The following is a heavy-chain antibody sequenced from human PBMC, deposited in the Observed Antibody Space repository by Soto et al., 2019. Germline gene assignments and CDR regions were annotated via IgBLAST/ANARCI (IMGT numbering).Heavy chain of an antibody. CDR2: FDPEDGET. Sequence: GASVKVSCKVSGYTLTELSMHWVRQAPGKGLEWMGGFDPEDGETIYAQKFQGRVTMTEDTSTDTAYMELSSLRSEDTAVYYCATNQGFRGYQDSSGYRHWFDPWGQGTLVTVSS. CDR3: ATNQGFRGYQDSSGYRHWFDP. J-gene: IGHJ5*02. V-gene: IGHV1-24*01. CDR1: GYTLTELS. D-gene: IGHD3-22*01.